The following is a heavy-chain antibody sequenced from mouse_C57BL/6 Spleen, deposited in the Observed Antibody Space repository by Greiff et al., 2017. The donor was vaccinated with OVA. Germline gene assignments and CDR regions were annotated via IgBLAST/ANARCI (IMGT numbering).Heavy chain of an antibody. J-gene: IGHJ1*03. CDR2: INPNYGTT. V-gene: IGHV1-39*01. CDR3: ARGTTVVAARWYFDV. Sequence: EVQRVESGPELVKPGASVKISCKASGYSFTDYNMNWVKQSNGKSLEWIGVINPNYGTTSYNQKFKGKATLTVDQSSSTAYMQLNSLTSEDSAVYYCARGTTVVAARWYFDVWGTGTTVTVSS. CDR1: GYSFTDYN. D-gene: IGHD1-1*01.